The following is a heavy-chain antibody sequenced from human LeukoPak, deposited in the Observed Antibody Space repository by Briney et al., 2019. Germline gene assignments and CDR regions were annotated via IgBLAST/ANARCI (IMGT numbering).Heavy chain of an antibody. V-gene: IGHV4-59*01. J-gene: IGHJ4*02. CDR2: SSYSGST. CDR3: ARMYSGTSYYFDY. CDR1: GVSISTYY. D-gene: IGHD1-26*01. Sequence: SETLSLTCSVSGVSISTYYWIWIRQPPAKGLEWMGFSSYSGSTKYNPSLKSRVTMSVDTSKNQFSLKLNSVTAADTAVYYCARMYSGTSYYFDYWGQGTLVTVSS.